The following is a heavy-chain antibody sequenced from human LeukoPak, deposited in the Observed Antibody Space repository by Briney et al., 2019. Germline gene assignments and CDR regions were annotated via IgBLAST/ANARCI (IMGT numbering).Heavy chain of an antibody. Sequence: GESLKISCKGSGYSFTSYWIGWVRQMPGKGLEWMGIIYPGDSDTRYSPSFQGQVTISADKSISTAYLQWSSLKASDTAMYYCARHNPITEAGTEGYMDVWGKGTTVTVSS. J-gene: IGHJ6*03. CDR1: GYSFTSYW. V-gene: IGHV5-51*01. CDR2: IYPGDSDT. D-gene: IGHD6-13*01. CDR3: ARHNPITEAGTEGYMDV.